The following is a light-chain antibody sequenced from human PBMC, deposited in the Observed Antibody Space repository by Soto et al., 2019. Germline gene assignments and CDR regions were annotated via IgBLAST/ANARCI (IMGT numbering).Light chain of an antibody. CDR2: DAS. CDR1: QSISSY. J-gene: IGKJ5*01. V-gene: IGKV3-11*01. CDR3: QQRSNWIT. Sequence: EIVLTQSPATLSLSPGDRATLSCRASQSISSYLAWYQHKPGQAPRLLIYDASNRPTGIPARFSGSGSGTDFTLTISSLEPEVFAVYSCQQRSNWITFGQGTRLEIK.